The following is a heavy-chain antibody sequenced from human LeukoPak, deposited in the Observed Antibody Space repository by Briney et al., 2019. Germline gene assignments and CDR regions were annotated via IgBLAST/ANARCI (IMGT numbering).Heavy chain of an antibody. CDR1: GFALSSYA. V-gene: IGHV3-23*01. CDR3: ARAPVTSCRGAFCYPFDL. Sequence: PGTSLRLSCAASGFALSSYAMSWVRQAPGKGLEWVSATSSSDAGTYHAESVRGRFTISRDNSKNTLYLQMNSLRADDAAVYYCARAPVTSCRGAFCYPFDLWGQGTLVTVSS. J-gene: IGHJ4*02. D-gene: IGHD2-15*01. CDR2: TSSSDAGT.